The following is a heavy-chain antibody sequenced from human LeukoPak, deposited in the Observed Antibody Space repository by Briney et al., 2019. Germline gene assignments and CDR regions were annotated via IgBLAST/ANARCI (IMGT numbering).Heavy chain of an antibody. CDR2: INAGNGDT. CDR3: ARGLWSAHRREYYFDS. J-gene: IGHJ4*02. Sequence: ASVKVSCKPSVYTFTNYALNWLRQAPGQRLEWMGWINAGNGDTEFSQNYQARVTITRDASASTAYMELSSLTSEDTAVYFCARGLWSAHRREYYFDSWGQGTLVTVSS. V-gene: IGHV1-3*01. CDR1: VYTFTNYA. D-gene: IGHD3-3*01.